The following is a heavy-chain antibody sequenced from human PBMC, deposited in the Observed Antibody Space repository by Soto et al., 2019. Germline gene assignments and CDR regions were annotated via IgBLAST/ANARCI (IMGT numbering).Heavy chain of an antibody. V-gene: IGHV2-5*02. Sequence: QITLKESGPTLVKPTQTLTLTCTFSGFSLNNSKVGVGWIRQPPGKALEWLTVIYWDDDKRYSSSLKNSLTITKDTSKNQVVLTKTNMDPVDTATYYCTHFRGGGNSPLGDYWGQGILVTVSS. CDR2: IYWDDDK. CDR1: GFSLNNSKVG. D-gene: IGHD2-21*02. CDR3: THFRGGGNSPLGDY. J-gene: IGHJ4*02.